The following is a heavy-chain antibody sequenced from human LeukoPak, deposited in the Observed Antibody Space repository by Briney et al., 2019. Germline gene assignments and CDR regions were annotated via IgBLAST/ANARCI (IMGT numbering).Heavy chain of an antibody. V-gene: IGHV3-7*04. Sequence: GGSLRLSWEASGFTARKDWMRWVRQTPRKGLEWVANIKQDGSEKYYVDSVKGRFTISRDNAKNSLYLQMNSLRAEDTAVYYCARVQAWFDPWGQGTLVTVSS. J-gene: IGHJ5*02. CDR2: IKQDGSEK. CDR1: GFTARKDW. CDR3: ARVQAWFDP.